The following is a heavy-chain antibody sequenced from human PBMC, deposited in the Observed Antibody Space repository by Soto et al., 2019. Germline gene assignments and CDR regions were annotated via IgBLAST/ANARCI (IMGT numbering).Heavy chain of an antibody. J-gene: IGHJ4*02. D-gene: IGHD4-17*01. CDR3: ARVRAVTTQLYLDY. V-gene: IGHV4-31*03. Sequence: QVQLQESGPGLVKPSQTLSLTCTVSGGSISSGGYYWSWIRQHPGKGLEWIVYIYYSGSTYYNPSLKSRVTISVDTSKHQFSLKLSSVTAADTAVYYCARVRAVTTQLYLDYWGQGTLVTVSS. CDR2: IYYSGST. CDR1: GGSISSGGYY.